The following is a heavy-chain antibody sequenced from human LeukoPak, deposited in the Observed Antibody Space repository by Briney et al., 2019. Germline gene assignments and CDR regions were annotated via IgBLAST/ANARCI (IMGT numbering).Heavy chain of an antibody. J-gene: IGHJ4*02. CDR2: IKQEGNEK. CDR3: ARDSITTDGNYFDY. D-gene: IGHD3-3*01. CDR1: GFSFSSYW. Sequence: GGSLRLSCAASGFSFSSYWMSWVRQAPGKGLEWVANIKQEGNEKFYVDSVKGRFTISRDNSKNTLYLQMNSLRAEDTAVYYCARDSITTDGNYFDYWGQGTLVTVSS. V-gene: IGHV3-7*01.